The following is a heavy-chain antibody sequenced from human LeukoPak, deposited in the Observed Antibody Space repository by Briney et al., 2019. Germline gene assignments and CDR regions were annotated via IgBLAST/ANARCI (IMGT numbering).Heavy chain of an antibody. Sequence: KPSETLSLTCTLSGGSVSSSTFFWGWIRQPPGKGLDWNGSLYYIGSTYYNPFLRSRVNMSMDTSKNQFSLKVRSVTAADTAVYYCAREGAVAKRGDYFDYWGQGTLVTVSS. CDR3: AREGAVAKRGDYFDY. J-gene: IGHJ4*02. D-gene: IGHD6-19*01. V-gene: IGHV4-39*02. CDR1: GGSVSSSTFF. CDR2: LYYIGST.